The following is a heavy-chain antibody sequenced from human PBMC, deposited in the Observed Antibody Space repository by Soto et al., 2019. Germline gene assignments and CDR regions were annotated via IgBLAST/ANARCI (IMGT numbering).Heavy chain of an antibody. CDR3: SSIAAGHYYGMGV. V-gene: IGHV4-4*02. CDR2: IYHSGST. Sequence: QVQLQESGPGLVKPSGTLSLTCAVSGGSISSSNWWSWVRQPPGKGLEWIGEIYHSGSTNYNPSLKSRVTISVDKSTNQFSLKLSSVTAADTAVYYCSSIAAGHYYGMGVWGQGTTVSVSS. CDR1: GGSISSSNW. D-gene: IGHD6-13*01. J-gene: IGHJ6*02.